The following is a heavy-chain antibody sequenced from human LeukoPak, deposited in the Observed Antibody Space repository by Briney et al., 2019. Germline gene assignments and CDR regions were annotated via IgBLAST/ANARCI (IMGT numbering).Heavy chain of an antibody. V-gene: IGHV1-18*01. CDR3: AREGPEYCSSTSCRPLGAFDI. J-gene: IGHJ3*02. CDR2: ISAYNGNT. CDR1: GYTFTSYG. Sequence: ASVKVSCKASGYTFTSYGISWVRQAPGQGLEWMGWISAYNGNTNYAQKLQGRVTMTTDTSTSTAYMELRSLRSDDTAVYYYAREGPEYCSSTSCRPLGAFDIWGQGTMVTVSS. D-gene: IGHD2-2*01.